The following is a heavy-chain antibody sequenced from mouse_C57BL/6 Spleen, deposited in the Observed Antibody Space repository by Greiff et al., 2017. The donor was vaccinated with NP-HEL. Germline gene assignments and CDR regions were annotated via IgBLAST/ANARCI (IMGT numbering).Heavy chain of an antibody. CDR2: IDPSDSET. D-gene: IGHD1-1*01. CDR1: GYTFTSYW. Sequence: VQLQQPGAELVRPGSSVKLSCKASGYTFTSYWMHWVKQRPIQGLEWIGNIDPSDSETHYNQKFKDKATLTVDKSSSTAYMQLSSLTSEDSAVYYCARLGTTVVAPFDYWGQGTTLTVSS. J-gene: IGHJ2*01. V-gene: IGHV1-52*01. CDR3: ARLGTTVVAPFDY.